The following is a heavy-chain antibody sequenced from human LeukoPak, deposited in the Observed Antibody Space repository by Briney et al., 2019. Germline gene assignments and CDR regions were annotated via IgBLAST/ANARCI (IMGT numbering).Heavy chain of an antibody. D-gene: IGHD3-22*01. CDR2: IYYSGST. V-gene: IGHV4-31*03. Sequence: PSQTLSLTCTVSGGSISSGGYYWSWIRQHPGKGLERIGYIYYSGSTYYNPSLKSRVTISVDTSKNQFSLKLSSVTAADTAVYYCARYDSSGYYYRSVDYWGQGTLVTVSS. J-gene: IGHJ4*02. CDR1: GGSISSGGYY. CDR3: ARYDSSGYYYRSVDY.